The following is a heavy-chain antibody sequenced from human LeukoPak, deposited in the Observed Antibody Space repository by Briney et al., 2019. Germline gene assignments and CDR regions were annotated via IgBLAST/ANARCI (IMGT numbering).Heavy chain of an antibody. V-gene: IGHV3-23*01. CDR3: AKARIAAAGTGAFDV. Sequence: GGSLRLSCAASGFTLSSYGMTWVRQAPGKGVEWVSAFSASDGSAQYAESVRGRFTISRDNAKNTLYLQMDSLRAEDTAVYYCAKARIAAAGTGAFDVWGQGTTVTVSS. CDR2: FSASDGSA. CDR1: GFTLSSYG. D-gene: IGHD6-13*01. J-gene: IGHJ3*01.